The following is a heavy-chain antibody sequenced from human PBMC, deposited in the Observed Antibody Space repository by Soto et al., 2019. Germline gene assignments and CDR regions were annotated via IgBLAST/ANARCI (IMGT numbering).Heavy chain of an antibody. J-gene: IGHJ3*02. CDR2: ISYDGSNK. CDR1: GFTFSSYG. Sequence: GGSLRLSCAASGFTFSSYGMHWVRQAPGKGLEWVAVISYDGSNKSYGDSVKGRFTNSRDNSKNTLYLQMNSLRAEVTAVYDCAKGRTHRKDIVVVVAAAGDAFDIWGQGTMVTVSS. CDR3: AKGRTHRKDIVVVVAAAGDAFDI. V-gene: IGHV3-30*18. D-gene: IGHD2-15*01.